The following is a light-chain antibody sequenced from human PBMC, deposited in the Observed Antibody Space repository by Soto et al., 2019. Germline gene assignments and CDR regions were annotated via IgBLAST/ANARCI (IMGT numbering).Light chain of an antibody. V-gene: IGKV3-20*01. CDR3: QQYKNWPSIT. Sequence: EIVLTQSPGTLSLSPGERATLSCRASQSVSSSYLAWYQQKPGQAPRLLIYGASTRATGIPARFSGSGSGTEFTLTISRLEPEDFAVYYCQQYKNWPSITFGQGTRLEI. J-gene: IGKJ5*01. CDR2: GAS. CDR1: QSVSSSY.